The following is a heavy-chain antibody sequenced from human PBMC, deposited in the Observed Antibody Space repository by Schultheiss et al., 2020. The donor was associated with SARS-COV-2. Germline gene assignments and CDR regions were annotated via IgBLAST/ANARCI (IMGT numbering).Heavy chain of an antibody. Sequence: GSLRLSCAASGFTFSSYAMSWVRQAPGKGLEWIGEINHSGSTNYNPSLKSRVTISVDTSKNQFSLKLSSVTAADTAVYYCASLSRYSYGLSYYYGMDVWGQGTTVTVSS. J-gene: IGHJ6*02. V-gene: IGHV4-34*01. CDR2: INHSGST. CDR1: GFTFSSYA. CDR3: ASLSRYSYGLSYYYGMDV. D-gene: IGHD5-18*01.